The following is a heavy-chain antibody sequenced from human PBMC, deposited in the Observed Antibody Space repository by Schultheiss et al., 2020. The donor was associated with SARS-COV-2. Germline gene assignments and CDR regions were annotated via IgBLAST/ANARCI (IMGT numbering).Heavy chain of an antibody. D-gene: IGHD6-25*01. CDR3: ARVSAATVNPRFDY. V-gene: IGHV4-4*02. Sequence: SETLSLTCTVSGGSISSSNWWSWIRQPPGKGLEWIGEINHSGSTNYNPSLKSRVTISVDTSKNQFSLKLSSVTAADTAVYYCARVSAATVNPRFDYWGRGTLVTVSS. CDR1: GGSISSSNW. CDR2: INHSGST. J-gene: IGHJ4*02.